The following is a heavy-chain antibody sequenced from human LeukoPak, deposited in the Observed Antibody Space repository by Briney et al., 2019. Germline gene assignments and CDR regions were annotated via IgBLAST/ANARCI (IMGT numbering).Heavy chain of an antibody. V-gene: IGHV1-69*06. Sequence: SVKVSCKASGGTFSTYAISWVRQAPGQGLEWMGGIIPIFRTANYAQKYQGRVTITADKSTSTAYMELSSLRSEDTAVYYCARQAIPGYYYYYMDVWGKGTTVTVSS. J-gene: IGHJ6*03. CDR1: GGTFSTYA. CDR3: ARQAIPGYYYYYMDV. D-gene: IGHD2-21*01. CDR2: IIPIFRTA.